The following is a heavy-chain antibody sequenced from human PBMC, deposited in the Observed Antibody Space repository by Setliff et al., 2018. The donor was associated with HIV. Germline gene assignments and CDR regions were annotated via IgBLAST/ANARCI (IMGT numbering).Heavy chain of an antibody. CDR1: GYSISSGCY. CDR3: ARGDGYRGNDAYYDSGMDV. J-gene: IGHJ6*02. CDR2: LHNSGDT. V-gene: IGHV4-38-2*01. Sequence: SETLSLTCAVSGYSISSGCYWGWARQPAGKGLEWIGRLHNSGDTNYNPSLKSRVTMTLDTSNNQFSLKLSTVTAADTAVYYCARGDGYRGNDAYYDSGMDVWGQGTTVTV. D-gene: IGHD5-12*01.